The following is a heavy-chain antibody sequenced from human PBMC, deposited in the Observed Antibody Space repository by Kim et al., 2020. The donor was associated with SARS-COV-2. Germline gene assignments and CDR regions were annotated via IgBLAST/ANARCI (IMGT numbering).Heavy chain of an antibody. CDR3: ARTTKGRPNWFDF. Sequence: ASVKVSCMASGYFFNTYDINWARQAPGQGLEWLGWVTPSTGNTGYAQKFQGRVTVTRDTSIRTAYMELSNLRSEDTAVYYCARTTKGRPNWFDFWGQGTL. V-gene: IGHV1-8*01. CDR1: GYFFNTYD. J-gene: IGHJ5*01. CDR2: VTPSTGNT.